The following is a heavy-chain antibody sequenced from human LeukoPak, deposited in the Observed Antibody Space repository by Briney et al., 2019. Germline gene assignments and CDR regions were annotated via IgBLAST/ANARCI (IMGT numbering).Heavy chain of an antibody. V-gene: IGHV4-4*02. D-gene: IGHD5-24*01. CDR3: ARYRGTYGYYFDY. J-gene: IGHJ4*02. Sequence: SGTLSLTCAVSGGSISSSNWWSWIRQPPGKGLEWIGEINHSGSTNYNPSLKSRVTISVDTSKNQFSLKLSSVTAADTAVYYCARYRGTYGYYFDYWGQGKLVIVSS. CDR2: INHSGST. CDR1: GGSISSSNW.